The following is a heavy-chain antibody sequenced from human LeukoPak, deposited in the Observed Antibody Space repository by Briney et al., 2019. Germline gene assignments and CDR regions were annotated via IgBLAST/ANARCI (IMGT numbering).Heavy chain of an antibody. CDR2: ISSSSSYI. D-gene: IGHD7-27*01. J-gene: IGHJ4*02. V-gene: IGHV3-21*01. Sequence: SGGSLRLSCAASGFTFSSYSMNWVRQAPGEGLEWVSSISSSSSYIYYADSVKGRFTISRDNAKNSLYLQMNSLRAEDTAVYYCATLGALTGGYYFDYWGQGTLVTVSS. CDR3: ATLGALTGGYYFDY. CDR1: GFTFSSYS.